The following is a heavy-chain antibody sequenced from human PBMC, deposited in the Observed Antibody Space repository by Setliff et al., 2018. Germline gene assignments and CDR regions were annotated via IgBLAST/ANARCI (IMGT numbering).Heavy chain of an antibody. CDR2: IYSSGST. CDR3: ARESRYYYDNLGTLDY. J-gene: IGHJ4*02. Sequence: SETLSLTCTVSGGSISSGDYYWSWIRQPPGKGLEWIGYIYSSGSTYYNPSLKSRVSISVDTSKNQFSLMLSSVTAADTAVYYCARESRYYYDNLGTLDYWGQGTLVTVSS. V-gene: IGHV4-30-4*08. D-gene: IGHD3-22*01. CDR1: GGSISSGDYY.